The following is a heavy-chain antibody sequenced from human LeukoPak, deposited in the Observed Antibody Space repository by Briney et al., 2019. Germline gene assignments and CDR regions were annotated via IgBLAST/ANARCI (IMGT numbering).Heavy chain of an antibody. D-gene: IGHD6-19*01. V-gene: IGHV1-2*02. J-gene: IGHJ4*02. Sequence: AASVKVSCKASGYTFTGYYMHWVRQAPGQGLEWMGWINPNTGGTYFAQSFQGRVTMTRDTSISTAYMELSRLSSDDTAMYYCTRGGSLPGTIAVAERDWGQGTLVTVSS. CDR3: TRGGSLPGTIAVAERD. CDR1: GYTFTGYY. CDR2: INPNTGGT.